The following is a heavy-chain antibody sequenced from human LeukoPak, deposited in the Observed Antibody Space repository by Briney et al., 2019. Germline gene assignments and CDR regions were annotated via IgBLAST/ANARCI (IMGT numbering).Heavy chain of an antibody. Sequence: SETLSLTCTVSGGSISSYYWNWIRQPPGKGLEWIGYIYYSGTTNYNPSLKSRVTMSVDTSKNHFSLKLTSVTAADTAVYYCARIETYSSGWYDAFFDYWGQGTLVTVSS. J-gene: IGHJ4*02. D-gene: IGHD6-19*01. CDR2: IYYSGTT. CDR3: ARIETYSSGWYDAFFDY. V-gene: IGHV4-59*08. CDR1: GGSISSYY.